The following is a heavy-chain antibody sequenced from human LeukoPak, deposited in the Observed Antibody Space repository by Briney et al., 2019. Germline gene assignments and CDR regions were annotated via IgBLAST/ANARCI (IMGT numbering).Heavy chain of an antibody. CDR2: ISGGGTTI. CDR3: ARDSTYDSSGYFLYYFDY. Sequence: GGSLRLSCAASGFTFSSYSMNWVRQAPGKGLEWISYISGGGTTIYYANSVKGRFTISRDNAKNSLYLQMNSLRDEDTAVYYCARDSTYDSSGYFLYYFDYWGQGTLVTVS. CDR1: GFTFSSYS. D-gene: IGHD3-22*01. V-gene: IGHV3-48*02. J-gene: IGHJ4*02.